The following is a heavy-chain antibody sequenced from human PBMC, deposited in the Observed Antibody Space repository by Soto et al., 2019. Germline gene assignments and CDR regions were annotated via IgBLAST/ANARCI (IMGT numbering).Heavy chain of an antibody. Sequence: EVHLVQSGGGSGQPGGSLRLACVASGFTFSGYEMNWVRQAPGEGLEWISYISGSGTAEYYADSVKGRFSISRDNAQNTLYLQMNGLKVEYTAVYYCARGGVYWGQGTLVTVSS. V-gene: IGHV3-48*03. J-gene: IGHJ4*02. CDR2: ISGSGTAE. CDR1: GFTFSGYE. D-gene: IGHD2-8*01. CDR3: ARGGVY.